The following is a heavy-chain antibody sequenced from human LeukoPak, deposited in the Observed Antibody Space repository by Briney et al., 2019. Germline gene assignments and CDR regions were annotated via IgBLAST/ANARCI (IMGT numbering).Heavy chain of an antibody. Sequence: ASVKVSCKASGYTFISYGISWVRQAPGQGLEWMRWISSYNGYTNYAQNLQGRVTMTTDTSTSTAYMELRSLRSDDTAVYYCARIDCSSTSCYTGTNYYYYYGMDVWGQGTTVTVSS. CDR2: ISSYNGYT. D-gene: IGHD2-2*02. CDR3: ARIDCSSTSCYTGTNYYYYYGMDV. V-gene: IGHV1-18*01. CDR1: GYTFISYG. J-gene: IGHJ6*02.